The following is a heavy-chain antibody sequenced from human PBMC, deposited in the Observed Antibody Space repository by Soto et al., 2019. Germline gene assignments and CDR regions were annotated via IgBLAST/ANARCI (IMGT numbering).Heavy chain of an antibody. D-gene: IGHD6-19*01. CDR3: ARDRGYTSGSYGGAFDF. V-gene: IGHV3-48*03. Sequence: LRLSCAASRFTFSRYEMNWVRQAPGKGLEWVASISSSGTSIYYADSVKGRFSISRDNDKNSVYLAMNSLRVDDTAVYYCARDRGYTSGSYGGAFDFWGQGTLVTVSS. CDR1: RFTFSRYE. J-gene: IGHJ4*02. CDR2: ISSSGTSI.